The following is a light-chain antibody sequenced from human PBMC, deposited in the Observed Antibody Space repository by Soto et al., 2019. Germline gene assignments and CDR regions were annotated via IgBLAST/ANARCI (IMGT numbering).Light chain of an antibody. Sequence: EIVLTQSPGTLSLSPGERATLSCRASQSVSSNYLAWYQRKPGQAPRLLIYVASSRATDIPYRFSGSGSGTDFTLTITRLEPEDFAVYYYQQYGSSPPTFGQGTKVEIK. V-gene: IGKV3-20*01. CDR3: QQYGSSPPT. CDR2: VAS. CDR1: QSVSSNY. J-gene: IGKJ1*01.